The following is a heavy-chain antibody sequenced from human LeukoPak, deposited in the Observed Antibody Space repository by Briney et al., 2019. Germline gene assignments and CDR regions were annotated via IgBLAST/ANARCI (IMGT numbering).Heavy chain of an antibody. CDR3: AGYSDAFDI. CDR2: IYTSGST. Sequence: PETLALTCTVSGGPISSYYWSWIRQPPGKGLEWIGYIYTSGSTNYNPSRKSRVTISVDTSKNQFSLKLSSVTAADTAVYYCAGYSDAFDIWGQGTMVTVSS. CDR1: GGPISSYY. V-gene: IGHV4-4*09. D-gene: IGHD3-22*01. J-gene: IGHJ3*02.